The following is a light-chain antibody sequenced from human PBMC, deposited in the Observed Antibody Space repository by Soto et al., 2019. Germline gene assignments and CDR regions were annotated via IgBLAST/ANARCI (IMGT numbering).Light chain of an antibody. Sequence: QSALTQPASVSVSPGQSITISCTGTSSNVGAFNYVSWYLQYPGKAPKLMIYEVGNRPSGVSNRFSGSKSGNTASLTISGLQAEDEADYYCCSYASGSIYVFGTGTKLTVL. V-gene: IGLV2-14*01. J-gene: IGLJ1*01. CDR3: CSYASGSIYV. CDR2: EVG. CDR1: SSNVGAFNY.